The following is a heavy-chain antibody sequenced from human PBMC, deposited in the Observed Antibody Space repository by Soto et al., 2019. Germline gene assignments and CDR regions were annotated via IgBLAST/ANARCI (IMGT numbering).Heavy chain of an antibody. CDR2: ISSSSSTV. D-gene: IGHD1-26*01. Sequence: EVQLVESGGGLEPPGGSLRLSCAASGFSFSTYSMNWVRQAPGKGLEWGSYISSSSSTVYYADSVKGRFTISRDNAKNALYLQMNSLRDEDTAVYYCTRESTSTLGIVGAIYGDHWGQGTLVTVSS. CDR3: TRESTSTLGIVGAIYGDH. J-gene: IGHJ4*02. V-gene: IGHV3-48*02. CDR1: GFSFSTYS.